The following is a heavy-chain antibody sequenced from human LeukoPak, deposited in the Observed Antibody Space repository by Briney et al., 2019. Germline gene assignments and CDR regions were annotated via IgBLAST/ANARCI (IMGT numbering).Heavy chain of an antibody. J-gene: IGHJ4*02. D-gene: IGHD2-15*01. Sequence: GGSLRLSCAASGFTFSSYAMSWVRQAPGKGLEWVSAISGSGGSTYYADSVKGRFTISRDNSKNTLYLQMNGLRAEDTAVYYCAKDQGYCSGGSCYSFWGQGTLVTVSP. CDR2: ISGSGGST. CDR3: AKDQGYCSGGSCYSF. V-gene: IGHV3-23*01. CDR1: GFTFSSYA.